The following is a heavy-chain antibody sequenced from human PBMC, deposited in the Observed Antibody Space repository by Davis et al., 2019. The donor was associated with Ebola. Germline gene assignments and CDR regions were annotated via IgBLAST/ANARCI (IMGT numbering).Heavy chain of an antibody. CDR3: ASPMATRWYFDL. CDR1: GGTFSSYT. J-gene: IGHJ2*01. D-gene: IGHD5-24*01. Sequence: SVKVSCKASGGTFSSYTISWVRQAPGQGLEWMGGIIPIFGTANYAQKFQGRVTITADESTSTAYMELSSLRSEDTAVYYCASPMATRWYFDLWGRGTLVTVSS. CDR2: IIPIFGTA. V-gene: IGHV1-69*13.